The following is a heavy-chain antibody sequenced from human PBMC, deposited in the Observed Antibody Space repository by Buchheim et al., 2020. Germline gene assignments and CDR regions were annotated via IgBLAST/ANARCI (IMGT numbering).Heavy chain of an antibody. CDR1: GGSLNPYY. CDR3: ARVEYPYGHGYYF. Sequence: QVQLQQWGAGLLKASETLSLTCAVSGGSLNPYYWSWIRQPPGKGLEWIGDINHAGSTNDYAPLRSRLTMSIDSSKNQLSLKLISVTAADTAVYYCARVEYPYGHGYYFWCQGTL. V-gene: IGHV4-34*01. CDR2: INHAGST. J-gene: IGHJ4*02. D-gene: IGHD3-3*01.